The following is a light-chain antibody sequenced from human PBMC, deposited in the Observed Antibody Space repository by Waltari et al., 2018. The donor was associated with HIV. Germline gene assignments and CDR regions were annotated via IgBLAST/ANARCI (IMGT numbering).Light chain of an antibody. Sequence: QSVLTQPPSASGTPGQRVTISCSGSSSTIGANPVNRYLQVPGTAPQALIYSNNQRPSGVPDRFSGSKSGTSVSLAISGLKSEDEADYYCSTWDDSLNEWVFGGGTKLTVL. CDR3: STWDDSLNEWV. CDR2: SNN. V-gene: IGLV1-44*01. J-gene: IGLJ2*01. CDR1: SSTIGANP.